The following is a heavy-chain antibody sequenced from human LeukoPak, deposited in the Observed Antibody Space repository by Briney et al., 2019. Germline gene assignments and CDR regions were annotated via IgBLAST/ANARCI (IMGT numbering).Heavy chain of an antibody. D-gene: IGHD6-6*01. Sequence: GGSLRLSCAASGFTFSSYAMSWVRQAPGKGLEWVSAISGSGGSTYYADSVKGRFTISRDNSKNTLYLQMNSLRAEDTAVYYCARDGYSSSATRKKNYYYYGMDVWGQGTTVTVSS. CDR1: GFTFSSYA. V-gene: IGHV3-23*01. CDR2: ISGSGGST. CDR3: ARDGYSSSATRKKNYYYYGMDV. J-gene: IGHJ6*02.